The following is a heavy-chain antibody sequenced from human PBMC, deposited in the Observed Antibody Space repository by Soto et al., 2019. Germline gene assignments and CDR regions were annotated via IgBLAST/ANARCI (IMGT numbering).Heavy chain of an antibody. CDR1: GGAISSSSYY. D-gene: IGHD2-2*01. J-gene: IGHJ6*02. Sequence: PXETLSLTCTVSGGAISSSSYYWGWIRQPPGKGLEWIGSIYYSGSTYYNPSLKSRVTISVDTSKNQFSLKLSSVTAADTAVYYCATTAAKVYYYYGMDVWGQGTTVTVSS. CDR2: IYYSGST. V-gene: IGHV4-39*01. CDR3: ATTAAKVYYYYGMDV.